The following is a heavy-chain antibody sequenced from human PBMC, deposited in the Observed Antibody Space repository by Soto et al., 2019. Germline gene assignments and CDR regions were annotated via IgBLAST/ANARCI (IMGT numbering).Heavy chain of an antibody. CDR1: GYSFTSYW. V-gene: IGHV5-10-1*01. Sequence: EVQLVQSGAEVKKPGESLRISCKGSGYSFTSYWISWVRQMPGKGLEWMGRIDPSDSYTNYSPSFQGHVTISAAKSISTANLQWSSLKAADTAMYYCARRITTDDYGDYGRGGDYWGQGTLVTVSS. CDR2: IDPSDSYT. J-gene: IGHJ4*02. D-gene: IGHD4-17*01. CDR3: ARRITTDDYGDYGRGGDY.